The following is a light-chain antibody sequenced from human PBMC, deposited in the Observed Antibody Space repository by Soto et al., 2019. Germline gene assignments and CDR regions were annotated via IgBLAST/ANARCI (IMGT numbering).Light chain of an antibody. CDR3: SSYAAPAYV. CDR2: EVT. CDR1: SSDVGGYNY. V-gene: IGLV2-8*01. J-gene: IGLJ1*01. Sequence: QSALTQPPSASGSPGQSVTISCTGTSSDVGGYNYVSWYQQHPGKVPKLMIYEVTKRPSGVPDRFSGSKSGNTASLTVSGLQTEDEAVYSCSSYAAPAYVFATGTKVTVL.